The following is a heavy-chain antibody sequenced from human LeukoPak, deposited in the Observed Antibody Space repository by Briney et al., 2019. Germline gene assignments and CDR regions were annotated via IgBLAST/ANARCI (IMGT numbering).Heavy chain of an antibody. Sequence: PSETLSLTCTVSGGSISGSSYYWAWIRQPPGKGLEWIGSIYYSGSTYYNPSLKGRVTISVDTSRNQFSLELTSVTAADTAVFFCARWYSSDYYFDYWGQGTLVTVSS. CDR3: ARWYSSDYYFDY. CDR1: GGSISGSSYY. D-gene: IGHD2-15*01. CDR2: IYYSGST. J-gene: IGHJ4*02. V-gene: IGHV4-39*01.